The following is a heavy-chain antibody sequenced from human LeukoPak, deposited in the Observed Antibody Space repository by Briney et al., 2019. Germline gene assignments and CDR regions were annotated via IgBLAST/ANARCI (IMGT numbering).Heavy chain of an antibody. CDR1: GYTFTSYG. CDR2: ISAYNGNT. D-gene: IGHD3-16*02. V-gene: IGHV1-18*01. Sequence: ASVKVSCKASGYTFTSYGITWVRHAHGQGLEWMGWISAYNGNTNYAQKLHGRVTMTTDTSTSTAYMELRSLRSDDTAVYYCARGAGGGVISTPYYYYGMDVWGQGTTVTVSS. CDR3: ARGAGGGVISTPYYYYGMDV. J-gene: IGHJ6*02.